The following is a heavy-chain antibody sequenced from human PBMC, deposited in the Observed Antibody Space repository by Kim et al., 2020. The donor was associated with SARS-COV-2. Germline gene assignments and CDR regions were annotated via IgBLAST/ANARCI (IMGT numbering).Heavy chain of an antibody. Sequence: IYNADSCKGRITSSRDNATNSLYLQMNSRRAEDTAVYYCARDKERLGSDYWGQGTLVTVSS. J-gene: IGHJ4*02. CDR2: I. V-gene: IGHV3-21*01. D-gene: IGHD1-1*01. CDR3: ARDKERLGSDY.